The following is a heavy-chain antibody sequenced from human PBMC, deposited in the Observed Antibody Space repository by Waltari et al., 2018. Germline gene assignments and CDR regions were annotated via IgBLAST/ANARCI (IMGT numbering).Heavy chain of an antibody. D-gene: IGHD6-6*01. J-gene: IGHJ4*02. Sequence: QVQLVQSGAEVKKPGASVKVSCKVSGYTLTELSMHWVRQAPGKGLEWMGGFDPENGGTIYSQKFQGRVTMTDDTSTDTAYMELSSLRSEDTAVYYCATEDEYSSSPAPFDYWGQGTLVTVSS. CDR3: ATEDEYSSSPAPFDY. V-gene: IGHV1-24*01. CDR2: FDPENGGT. CDR1: GYTLTELS.